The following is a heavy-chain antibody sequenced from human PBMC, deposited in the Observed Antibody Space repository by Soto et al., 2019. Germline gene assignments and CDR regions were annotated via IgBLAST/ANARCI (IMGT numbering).Heavy chain of an antibody. Sequence: QVQLQESGPGLVKPSETLSLTCTVSGGSISTYYWSWIRQPPGKGLEWIGYMYYSGSTNYNPSLKSRVTISVDTSKNQFSLKLSSVTAADTAVYYCARESEDLTSNFDYWGQGTLVTVSS. V-gene: IGHV4-59*01. CDR2: MYYSGST. CDR1: GGSISTYY. J-gene: IGHJ4*02. CDR3: ARESEDLTSNFDY.